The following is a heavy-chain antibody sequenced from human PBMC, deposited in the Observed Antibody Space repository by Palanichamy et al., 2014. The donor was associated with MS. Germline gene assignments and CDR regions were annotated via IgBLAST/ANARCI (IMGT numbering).Heavy chain of an antibody. Sequence: QVQLVQSGAEVKKPGASVKVSCRASGYTFSDYYIHWVRQAPGQGLEWMAWINPKSGGTKNSQKFQGRVTMTRDTSISTAYMELSSLRSDDTAVYFCARDLGYSTSSWGLDPWGQGTLVTVSS. V-gene: IGHV1-2*02. CDR3: ARDLGYSTSSWGLDP. D-gene: IGHD6-6*01. J-gene: IGHJ5*02. CDR1: GYTFSDYY. CDR2: INPKSGGT.